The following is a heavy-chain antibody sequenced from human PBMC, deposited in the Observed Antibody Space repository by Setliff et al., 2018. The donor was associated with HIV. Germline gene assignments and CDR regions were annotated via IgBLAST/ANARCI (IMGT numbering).Heavy chain of an antibody. CDR1: GGSFSGYY. D-gene: IGHD1-26*01. J-gene: IGHJ3*02. CDR3: ARDSGSYSDDAFDI. V-gene: IGHV4-34*01. CDR2: INHSGST. Sequence: SETLSLTCAVYGGSFSGYYWSWIRQPPGKGLEWIGEINHSGSTNSNPSFKSRVTISVDTSKNQFSLKLSSVTAADTAVYYCARDSGSYSDDAFDIWGQGTMVTVS.